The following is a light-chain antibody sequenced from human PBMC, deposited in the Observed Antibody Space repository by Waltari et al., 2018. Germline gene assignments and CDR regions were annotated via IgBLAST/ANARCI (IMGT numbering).Light chain of an antibody. CDR3: SSYTGRPIMV. CDR1: SSDVGAYNY. Sequence: QSALTQPASVSGSPGQSITLSCTRTSSDVGAYNYVFWYQQHAGKAPKLMIYDVTKRPSGVSTRFSGSKSCKTASLTISGLQAEDEADYYCSSYTGRPIMVFGGGTKLTVL. CDR2: DVT. J-gene: IGLJ3*02. V-gene: IGLV2-14*03.